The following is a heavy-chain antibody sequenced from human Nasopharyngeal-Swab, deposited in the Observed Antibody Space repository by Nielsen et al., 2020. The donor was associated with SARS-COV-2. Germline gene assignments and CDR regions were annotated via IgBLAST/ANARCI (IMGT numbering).Heavy chain of an antibody. CDR1: GFTFSSYG. Sequence: GESLKISCAASGFTFSSYGMRWVRQAPGKGLEWVAVIWYDGSNKYYADSVKGRFTISRDNSKNTLYLQMNSLRAEDTAVYYCAGGQGTVTTYYYYGMDVWGQGTTVTVSS. D-gene: IGHD4-17*01. CDR3: AGGQGTVTTYYYYGMDV. J-gene: IGHJ6*02. CDR2: IWYDGSNK. V-gene: IGHV3-33*01.